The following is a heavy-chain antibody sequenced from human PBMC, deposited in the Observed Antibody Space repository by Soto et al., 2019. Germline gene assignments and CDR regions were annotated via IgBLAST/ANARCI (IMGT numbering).Heavy chain of an antibody. CDR2: ISSNGGST. CDR3: ARAADSSSWWANWFDP. V-gene: IGHV3-64*01. CDR1: GFTFSSYA. J-gene: IGHJ5*02. D-gene: IGHD6-13*01. Sequence: PGGSLRLSCAASGFTFSSYAMHWVRQAPGKGLEYVSAISSNGGSTYYANSVKGRFTISRDNSKNTLYLQMGSLRAEDMAVYYCARAADSSSWWANWFDPWGQGTLVTVSS.